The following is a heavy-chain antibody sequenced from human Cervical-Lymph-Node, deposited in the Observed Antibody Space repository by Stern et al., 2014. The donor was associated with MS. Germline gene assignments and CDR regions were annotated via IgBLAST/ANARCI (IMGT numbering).Heavy chain of an antibody. CDR1: GGSVSSSSHY. Sequence: QVQLQESGPGLVKPSETLSLTCTVSGGSVSSSSHYWSWIRQPTGRRLEWIGHIHYSGRTNYNPSLKSRLTISLDASKNHFSLELRPVTAADTAVYYCARDFGSLDHWGQGTLVTVSS. CDR3: ARDFGSLDH. CDR2: IHYSGRT. J-gene: IGHJ4*02. D-gene: IGHD3-16*01. V-gene: IGHV4-61*01.